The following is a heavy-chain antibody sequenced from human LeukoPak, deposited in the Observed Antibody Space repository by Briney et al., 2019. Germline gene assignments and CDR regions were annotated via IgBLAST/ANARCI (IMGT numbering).Heavy chain of an antibody. Sequence: GGSLRLSCAASGFTFSSYSMNWARQAPGKGLEWVSSISSSSSYIYYADSVKGRFTISRDNAKNSLYLQMNSLRAEDTAVYYCARLRYSSSWYDYWGQGTLVTVSS. CDR3: ARLRYSSSWYDY. J-gene: IGHJ4*02. CDR2: ISSSSSYI. CDR1: GFTFSSYS. V-gene: IGHV3-21*01. D-gene: IGHD6-13*01.